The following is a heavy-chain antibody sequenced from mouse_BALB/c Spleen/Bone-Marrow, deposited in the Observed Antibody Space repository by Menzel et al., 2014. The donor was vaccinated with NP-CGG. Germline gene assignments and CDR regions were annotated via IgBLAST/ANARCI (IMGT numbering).Heavy chain of an antibody. CDR3: ARRRPGFDY. J-gene: IGHJ2*01. V-gene: IGHV1-80*01. CDR2: IYPGDGDT. CDR1: GYAFSSYW. Sequence: VQLQESGAELVRPGSSVKISCKASGYAFSSYWMNWVKQRPGQGLEWIGQIYPGDGDTNYNGKFKGKATLTADKSSSAAYLKRSSITSEDSAVYCCARRRPGFDYWGQGTPLTVSS.